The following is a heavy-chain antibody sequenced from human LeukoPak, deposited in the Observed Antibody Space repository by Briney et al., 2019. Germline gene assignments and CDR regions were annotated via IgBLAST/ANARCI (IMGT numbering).Heavy chain of an antibody. CDR2: INHSGST. V-gene: IGHV4-34*01. D-gene: IGHD3-16*01. CDR1: GGSFSGYY. Sequence: PSETLSLTCAVYGGSFSGYYWSWIRQPPGKGLEWIGEINHSGSTNYNPSLKSRVTISVDTSKNQFSLKLSSVTAADTAVYYCARHGHDLYGFLHPFDYWGQGTLVTVSS. CDR3: ARHGHDLYGFLHPFDY. J-gene: IGHJ4*02.